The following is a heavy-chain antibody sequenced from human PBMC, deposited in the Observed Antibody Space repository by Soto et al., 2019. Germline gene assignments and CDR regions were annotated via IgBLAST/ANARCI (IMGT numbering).Heavy chain of an antibody. J-gene: IGHJ4*02. CDR1: GGTFSSYA. V-gene: IGHV1-69*13. CDR3: ARIRGTWNYGGRYFDY. Sequence: EASVNVSCKASGGTFSSYAISWVRQAPGQGLEWMGGIIPIFGTANYAQKFQGRVTITADESTSTAYMELSSLRSEDTAVYYCARIRGTWNYGGRYFDYWGQGTLVTVSS. D-gene: IGHD1-7*01. CDR2: IIPIFGTA.